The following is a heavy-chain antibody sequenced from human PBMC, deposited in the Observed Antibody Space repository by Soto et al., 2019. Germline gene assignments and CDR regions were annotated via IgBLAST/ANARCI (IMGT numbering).Heavy chain of an antibody. CDR1: GFTFSSYA. V-gene: IGHV3-30-3*01. Sequence: QVQLVESGGGVVQPGRSLRLSCAASGFTFSSYAMHWVRQAPGKGLEWVAVISYDGSNKYYADSVKGRFTISRDNSKNTLYLQMHSLRAEDTAVYYCARGSSWIEPSYAPRFDPWGQGTLVTVSS. J-gene: IGHJ5*02. CDR3: ARGSSWIEPSYAPRFDP. CDR2: ISYDGSNK. D-gene: IGHD5-18*01.